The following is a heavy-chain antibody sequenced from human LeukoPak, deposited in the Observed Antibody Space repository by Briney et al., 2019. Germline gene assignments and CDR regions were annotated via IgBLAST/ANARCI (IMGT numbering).Heavy chain of an antibody. CDR2: IYNGDHT. CDR3: ARAAVAAGIFYIDY. Sequence: PGGSLRLSCAASGFSFRTNYMAWVRQAPGKGLEWVSLIYNGDHTFYADSVKDRITISRDSSENTVSLQMNSLRAEDTAVYYCARAAVAAGIFYIDYWGQGTLVTVSS. D-gene: IGHD6-19*01. J-gene: IGHJ4*02. CDR1: GFSFRTNY. V-gene: IGHV3-66*01.